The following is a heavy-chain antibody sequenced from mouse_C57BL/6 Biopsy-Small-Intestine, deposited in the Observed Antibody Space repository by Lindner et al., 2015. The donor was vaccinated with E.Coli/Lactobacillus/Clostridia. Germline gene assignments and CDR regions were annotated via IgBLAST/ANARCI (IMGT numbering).Heavy chain of an antibody. D-gene: IGHD3-1*01. Sequence: VQLQESGPELVKPGASVKISCKASGYSFTGYYMNWVKQSPEKSLEWIGEINPISGSTNYNEKFKGKATFTADTSSNTAYMQLSSLTTEDSAIYYCARRFGVPYVMDYWGQGTSVTVSS. V-gene: IGHV1-42*01. CDR3: ARRFGVPYVMDY. CDR1: GYSFTGYY. CDR2: INPISGST. J-gene: IGHJ4*01.